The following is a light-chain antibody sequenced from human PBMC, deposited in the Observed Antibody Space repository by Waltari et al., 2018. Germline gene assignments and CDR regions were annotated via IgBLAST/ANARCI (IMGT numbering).Light chain of an antibody. Sequence: AIRMTQSPSSLSASIGDRVTISCRARQGVSPYLAWYQQKPGKAPSLLIHAASTLQSGVPSRFSGSGTGTDFTLTITCLQSEDFATYYCQQYHDYPWTFGQGTKVDI. CDR3: QQYHDYPWT. J-gene: IGKJ1*01. CDR1: QGVSPY. CDR2: AAS. V-gene: IGKV1-8*01.